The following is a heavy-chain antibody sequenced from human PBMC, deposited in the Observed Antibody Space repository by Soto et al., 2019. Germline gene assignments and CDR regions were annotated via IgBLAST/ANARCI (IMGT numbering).Heavy chain of an antibody. Sequence: PSETLSLTCSVPGGSIRDYLWTWIRQPPGRGLEWIGYISSSGTISYNSSLKSRVTISLDTSRNHFSLKLSSVTAADTAVYFCARDRKLVLPCNYYYYGMDVWGQGTTVTVSS. V-gene: IGHV4-59*01. CDR3: ARDRKLVLPCNYYYYGMDV. CDR1: GGSIRDYL. J-gene: IGHJ6*02. D-gene: IGHD1-7*01. CDR2: ISSSGTI.